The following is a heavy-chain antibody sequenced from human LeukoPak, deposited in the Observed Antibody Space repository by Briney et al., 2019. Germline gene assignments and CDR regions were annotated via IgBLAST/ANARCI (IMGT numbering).Heavy chain of an antibody. D-gene: IGHD3-22*01. CDR2: INPNSGGT. Sequence: ASVKVSCKASEYSFTDYYIHWVRQAPGQGLEWMGWINPNSGGTNSAQKFQVRITLTRDTSISTAYMELSRLRSDDTAVYYCAAGPVYDYFEFWGQGTLVTVPS. CDR3: AAGPVYDYFEF. CDR1: EYSFTDYY. V-gene: IGHV1-2*02. J-gene: IGHJ4*02.